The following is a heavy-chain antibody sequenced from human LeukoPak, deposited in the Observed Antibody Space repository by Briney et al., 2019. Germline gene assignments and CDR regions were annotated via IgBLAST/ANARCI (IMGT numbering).Heavy chain of an antibody. Sequence: GGSLRLSCAASGFTFSSYGMHWVRQAPGKGLEWVAVISYDGSNKYYADSVKGRFTISRDNSKNTLYLQMNSLRAEDTAVYYCAKDAPSGGGGRSSWYQEGEMDVWGQGTTVTVSS. V-gene: IGHV3-30*18. CDR3: AKDAPSGGGGRSSWYQEGEMDV. D-gene: IGHD6-13*01. J-gene: IGHJ6*02. CDR2: ISYDGSNK. CDR1: GFTFSSYG.